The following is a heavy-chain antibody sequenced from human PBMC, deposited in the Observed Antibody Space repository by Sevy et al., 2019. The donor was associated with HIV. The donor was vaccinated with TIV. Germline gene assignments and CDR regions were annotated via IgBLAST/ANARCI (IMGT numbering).Heavy chain of an antibody. Sequence: GGSLRLSCAASGFTFSSYAMTWVRQAPWKGLEWVSGISGSGYSTYYADSVKGRFTISRDNSKNTLYLQMNSLRAEDTAVYYCAKEGGGYNYDSSGLFDYWGQGTLVTVSS. CDR3: AKEGGGYNYDSSGLFDY. CDR1: GFTFSSYA. D-gene: IGHD3-22*01. J-gene: IGHJ4*02. CDR2: ISGSGYST. V-gene: IGHV3-23*01.